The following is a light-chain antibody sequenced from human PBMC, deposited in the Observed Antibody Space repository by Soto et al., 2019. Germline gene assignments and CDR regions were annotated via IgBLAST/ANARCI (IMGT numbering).Light chain of an antibody. J-gene: IGLJ1*01. CDR1: SSDVGGYSY. V-gene: IGLV2-11*01. CDR2: DVS. CDR3: CSYAGSNNFV. Sequence: QSALTQPRSVSGSPGHSVTISCTGTSSDVGGYSYVSWYQQHPGKAPKLLISDVSKRPSGVPDRFSGSKFGNTASLTISGLQAEDEADYYCCSYAGSNNFVFGTGTKVTVL.